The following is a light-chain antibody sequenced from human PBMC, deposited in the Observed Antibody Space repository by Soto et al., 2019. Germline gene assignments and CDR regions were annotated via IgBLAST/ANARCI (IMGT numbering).Light chain of an antibody. CDR2: DAS. CDR1: QSVSNS. Sequence: EIVLTQSPASLSLSPGDRATLSCRANQSVSNSLAWYQQTPGQPPRLLIFDASNRATGIPPRFSGSGSGTDFSLTIDSLEPEDFVVYYCQQRSDWPPSFGQGTKVEIK. J-gene: IGKJ2*01. CDR3: QQRSDWPPS. V-gene: IGKV3-11*01.